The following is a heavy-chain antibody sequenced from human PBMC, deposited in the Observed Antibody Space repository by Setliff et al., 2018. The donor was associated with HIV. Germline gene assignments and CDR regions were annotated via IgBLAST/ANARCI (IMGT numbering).Heavy chain of an antibody. V-gene: IGHV4-38-2*01. J-gene: IGHJ5*02. CDR2: IYHSGST. D-gene: IGHD2-15*01. CDR1: FYSISSSGYY. Sequence: PSETLSLTCAVSFYSISSSGYYWGWLRQPPGKGLEWIGSIYHSGSTYYNPSLKSRVTISVDTSKNQFSLKLSSVTAADTAVYYCARGEPLPGWFDPWGQGTLVTVSS. CDR3: ARGEPLPGWFDP.